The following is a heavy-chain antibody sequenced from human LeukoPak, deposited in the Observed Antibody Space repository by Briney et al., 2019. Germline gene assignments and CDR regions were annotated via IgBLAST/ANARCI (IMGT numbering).Heavy chain of an antibody. CDR2: INLNTGGT. CDR1: GYTFTGYY. V-gene: IGHV1-2*02. Sequence: ASVKVSCKASGYTFTGYYMHWVRQAPGQGLEWMGWINLNTGGTNYAQKFQGRVTMTRNTSISTAYMELRSLRSDDTAVYYCAGSLGYCTSNVCYLKYWGQGTLVTVSS. D-gene: IGHD2-8*01. CDR3: AGSLGYCTSNVCYLKY. J-gene: IGHJ1*01.